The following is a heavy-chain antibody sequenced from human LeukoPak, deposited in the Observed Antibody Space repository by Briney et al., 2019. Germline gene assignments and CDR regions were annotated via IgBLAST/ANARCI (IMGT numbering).Heavy chain of an antibody. CDR2: IKEDGSEK. Sequence: PGGSLRLSCAASGFSFSSFWMNWVRQAPGKGLEWVANIKEDGSEKYYVDSVKGRVTISRDNANKSLYLQMNSLRAEDTAVYYCARHGLGYWGQGTPVTVSS. J-gene: IGHJ4*02. V-gene: IGHV3-7*01. D-gene: IGHD2-8*01. CDR1: GFSFSSFW. CDR3: ARHGLGY.